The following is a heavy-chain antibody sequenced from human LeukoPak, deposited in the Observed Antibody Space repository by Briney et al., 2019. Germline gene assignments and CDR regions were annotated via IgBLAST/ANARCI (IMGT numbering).Heavy chain of an antibody. V-gene: IGHV3-30*18. Sequence: GGSLRLSCAASGFTFSSYGVRWVRQAPGKGLEWVAVISFDGLTIHYADSVTGRFTISRDKSKNTVFLQMNSLRADDTAVYYCAKDTGDYDRSGYYYYFDYWGQGALVTVSS. CDR3: AKDTGDYDRSGYYYYFDY. CDR1: GFTFSSYG. CDR2: ISFDGLTI. J-gene: IGHJ4*02. D-gene: IGHD3-22*01.